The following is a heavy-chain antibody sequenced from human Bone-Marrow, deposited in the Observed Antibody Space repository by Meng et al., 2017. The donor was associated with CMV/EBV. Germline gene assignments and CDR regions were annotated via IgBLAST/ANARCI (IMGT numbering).Heavy chain of an antibody. CDR2: IYYSGST. D-gene: IGHD4-17*01. CDR1: GGSISSYY. V-gene: IGHV4-59*01. J-gene: IGHJ3*02. Sequence: GSLRLSCTVSGGSISSYYWSWIRQPPGKGLEWIGYIYYSGSTNYNPSLKSRVTISVDTSKNQFSLKLSSVTAADTAVYYCYGEEVVPTSDAFDIWGQGKMVTV. CDR3: YGEEVVPTSDAFDI.